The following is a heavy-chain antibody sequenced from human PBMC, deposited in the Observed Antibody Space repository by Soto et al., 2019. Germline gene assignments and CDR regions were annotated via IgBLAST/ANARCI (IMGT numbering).Heavy chain of an antibody. J-gene: IGHJ4*02. CDR2: ISGGGTFA. CDR1: GFSFSDYY. D-gene: IGHD4-17*01. Sequence: GSLRLSGEDSGFSFSDYYMSWFRQAPGKGLEWVSYISGGGTFAVYADSLRGRFTILRDNAKSSVYLQITSLRADDSAVYYCARGHTTVRRAYFDYWGQGTVVTVSS. CDR3: ARGHTTVRRAYFDY. V-gene: IGHV3-11*04.